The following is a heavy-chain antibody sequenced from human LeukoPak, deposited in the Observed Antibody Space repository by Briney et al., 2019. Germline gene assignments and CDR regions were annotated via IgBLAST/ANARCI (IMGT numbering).Heavy chain of an antibody. CDR1: GLTFSSSW. V-gene: IGHV3-7*01. CDR3: ARDLAYSRLDY. CDR2: INPDGNKR. D-gene: IGHD5-18*01. Sequence: GGSLRLSCAVSGLTFSSSWTDWVRQAPGKGLEWVASINPDGNKRYSADSVKGRFTISRDNAENSLYLQMNSLRVEDTAFYYCARDLAYSRLDYWGQGMLVTVSS. J-gene: IGHJ4*02.